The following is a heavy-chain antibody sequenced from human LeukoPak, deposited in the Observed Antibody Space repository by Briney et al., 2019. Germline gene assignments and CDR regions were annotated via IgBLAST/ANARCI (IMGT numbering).Heavy chain of an antibody. V-gene: IGHV3-30*02. CDR1: GFTFSSYG. J-gene: IGHJ4*02. CDR2: IRYDGSNE. D-gene: IGHD3-9*01. Sequence: GGSLRLSCAASGFTFSSYGMHWVRQAPGKGLEWVAFIRYDGSNEYYADSVKGRFTISRDNSKNTLYLQMNGLRAEDTAVYYCAKDGYFDWLLNLGYFDYWGQGTLVTVSS. CDR3: AKDGYFDWLLNLGYFDY.